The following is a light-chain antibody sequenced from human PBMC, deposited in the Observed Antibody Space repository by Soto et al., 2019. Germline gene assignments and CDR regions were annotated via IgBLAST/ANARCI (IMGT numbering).Light chain of an antibody. Sequence: TQSPDTLSLSPGERATLSCRAVQSVTSTYMAWYQQKPGQAPRLLIYATSFRATGIPDRFRGSGSGTDFTLTISRLEPEDFAVYYCQQYGSSPWTFGQGTKVDIK. CDR3: QQYGSSPWT. J-gene: IGKJ1*01. V-gene: IGKV3-20*01. CDR2: ATS. CDR1: QSVTSTY.